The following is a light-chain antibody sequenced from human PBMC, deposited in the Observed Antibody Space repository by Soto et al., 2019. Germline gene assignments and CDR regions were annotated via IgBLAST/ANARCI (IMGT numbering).Light chain of an antibody. CDR1: SSDVGRYNY. CDR2: DGS. CDR3: TSSTSRDTLV. J-gene: IGLJ2*01. V-gene: IGLV2-14*01. Sequence: QSALTQPASVSGSPGQSITISCTGTSSDVGRYNYVSWYQQHPGKAPKLMIYDGSKRPSGVSNRFSGSKSGNTSSLTISGLEDDEEDYYCSTSSTSRDTLVFGGGTKVTVL.